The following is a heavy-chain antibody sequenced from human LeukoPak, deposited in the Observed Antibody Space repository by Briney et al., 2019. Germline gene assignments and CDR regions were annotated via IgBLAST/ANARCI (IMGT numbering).Heavy chain of an antibody. J-gene: IGHJ4*02. V-gene: IGHV4-39*01. CDR1: GDSISSSSYY. CDR3: ARHLSNDQDNYFDY. D-gene: IGHD2-2*01. CDR2: IYYSGIA. Sequence: PWDTLSLTCTVSGDSISSSSYYWGWIRQPPGKGLERIGSIYYSGIAYYNPSLKSRVTISVDTSKNQFSLKLSSVTAADTAVYYCARHLSNDQDNYFDYWGQGTLVTVSP.